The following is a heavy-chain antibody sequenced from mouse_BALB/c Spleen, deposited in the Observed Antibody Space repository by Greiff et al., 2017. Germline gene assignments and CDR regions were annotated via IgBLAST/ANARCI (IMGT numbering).Heavy chain of an antibody. CDR1: GYTFTTPP. V-gene: IGHV1-4*01. D-gene: IGHD4-1*02. CDR2: INPSTGYT. Sequence: QVQLQQSGAELAKPGASVKMSCKASGYTFTTPPPPWVHQRPGQGLEWIGYINPSTGYTEYNQKFKDKATLTADKSSSTAYMQLSSLTSEDSAVYYCAPTGRYFDYGGQGTTRTVAA. CDR3: APTGRYFDY. J-gene: IGHJ2*01.